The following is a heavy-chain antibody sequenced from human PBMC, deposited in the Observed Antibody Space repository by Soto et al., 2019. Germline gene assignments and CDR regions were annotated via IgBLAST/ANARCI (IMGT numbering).Heavy chain of an antibody. CDR3: TRGRDGYNPYYFLY. V-gene: IGHV3-49*03. CDR2: IRNDIYDETT. Sequence: GGPLRLSCTASGFTFGDYAINWFRQVPGKGLEWLGFIRNDIYDETTEYAASVKGRIIISRDDSKSMAYLQMDSLKTEDTGVYYCTRGRDGYNPYYFLYWGQGALVTVSS. CDR1: GFTFGDYA. J-gene: IGHJ4*02. D-gene: IGHD5-12*01.